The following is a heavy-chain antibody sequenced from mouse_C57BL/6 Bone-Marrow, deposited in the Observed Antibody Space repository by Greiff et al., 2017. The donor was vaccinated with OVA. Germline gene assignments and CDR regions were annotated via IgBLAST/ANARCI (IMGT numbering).Heavy chain of an antibody. CDR1: GYSITSDY. CDR2: ISYSGST. Sequence: DVKLQESGPGLAKPSQTLSLTCSVTGYSITSDYWNWIRKFPGNKLEYMGYISYSGSTYYNPSPKSRISITRDTSKNQYYLQLNAVTTEDTATYYCARSPAYYSSWFAYWGQGTLVTVSA. J-gene: IGHJ3*01. CDR3: ARSPAYYSSWFAY. D-gene: IGHD2-12*01. V-gene: IGHV3-8*01.